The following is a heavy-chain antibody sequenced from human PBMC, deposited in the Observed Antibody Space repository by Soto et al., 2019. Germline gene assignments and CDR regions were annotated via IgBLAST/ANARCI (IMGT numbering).Heavy chain of an antibody. J-gene: IGHJ4*02. CDR1: GFTFSNYD. D-gene: IGHD6-13*01. CDR2: ISGSGGST. V-gene: IGHV3-23*01. Sequence: EVLLLESGGGLVQPGGYLRLSCAASGFTFSNYDVTWVRQAPGKGLEWVSTISGSGGSTYYADPVKGRFTISRDNSKNTLYLQMNSLRAEDTAVYYCAKDQGSSWYEIDYWGQGTLVTVSS. CDR3: AKDQGSSWYEIDY.